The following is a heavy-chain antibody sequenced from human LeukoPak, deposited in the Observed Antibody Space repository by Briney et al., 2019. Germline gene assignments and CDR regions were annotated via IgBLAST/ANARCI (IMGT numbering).Heavy chain of an antibody. J-gene: IGHJ6*03. CDR2: IYTSEN. V-gene: IGHV4-4*07. Sequence: SETLSLTCTVSGGSISNYHWAWIRQPAGKGLEWIGRIYTSENNYSPSLKSRVTMSVDTSKNQFSLMLSSVTAADTAVYYCARDTSSHSNYMDVWGKGTTVTVSS. D-gene: IGHD2/OR15-2a*01. CDR3: ARDTSSHSNYMDV. CDR1: GGSISNYH.